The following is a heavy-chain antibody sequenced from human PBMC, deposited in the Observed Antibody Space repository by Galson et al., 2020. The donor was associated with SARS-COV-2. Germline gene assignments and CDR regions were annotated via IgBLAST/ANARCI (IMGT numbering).Heavy chain of an antibody. Sequence: GESLKISCAASGFTFDDYGMHWVRQSPGKGLEWVAAILYDGSNQWYADSVQGRFTVSRDNSRNTLFLQMNSLTPEDTAVYYCAKDPIAAASYAFDLWGQGTMVTVSS. D-gene: IGHD6-25*01. V-gene: IGHV3-30*18. CDR1: GFTFDDYG. CDR3: AKDPIAAASYAFDL. J-gene: IGHJ3*01. CDR2: ILYDGSNQ.